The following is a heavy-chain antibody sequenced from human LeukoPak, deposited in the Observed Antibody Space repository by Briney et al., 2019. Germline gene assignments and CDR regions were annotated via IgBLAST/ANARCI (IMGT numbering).Heavy chain of an antibody. J-gene: IGHJ4*02. D-gene: IGHD2-15*01. Sequence: QPGGSLRLSCAASGFTFSSYGMHWVRQAPGKGLEWVAFIRYDGSNKYYADSVKGRFTISRDNSKNTLYLQMNSLRAEDTAVYYCARGWVVAATLNRRYFDYWGQGTLVTVSS. CDR1: GFTFSSYG. CDR3: ARGWVVAATLNRRYFDY. CDR2: IRYDGSNK. V-gene: IGHV3-30*02.